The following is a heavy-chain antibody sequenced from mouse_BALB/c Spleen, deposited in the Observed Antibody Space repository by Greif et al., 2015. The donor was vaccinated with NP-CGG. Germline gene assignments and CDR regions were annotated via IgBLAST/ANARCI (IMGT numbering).Heavy chain of an antibody. D-gene: IGHD2-3*01. CDR3: TRSDGYYWYFDV. J-gene: IGHJ1*01. CDR2: INPSNGGT. CDR1: GYTFTSYY. Sequence: VQLQQSGAELVKPGASVKLSCKASGYTFTSYYMYWVKQRPGQGLEWIGEINPSNGGTNFNEKFKSKATLTVDKSSSTAYMQLSSLTSEDSAVYYCTRSDGYYWYFDVWGAGTTVTVSS. V-gene: IGHV1S81*02.